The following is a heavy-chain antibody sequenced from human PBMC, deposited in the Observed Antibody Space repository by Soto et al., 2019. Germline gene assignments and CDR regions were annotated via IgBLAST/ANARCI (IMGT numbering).Heavy chain of an antibody. CDR2: FDPEDGET. CDR3: ARDRHHDYGDYLSHPFDY. V-gene: IGHV1-24*01. CDR1: GYTLTELS. J-gene: IGHJ4*02. D-gene: IGHD4-17*01. Sequence: ASVKVSCKVSGYTLTELSMHWVRQAPGKGLEWMGGFDPEDGETIYAQKFQGRVTMTEDTSTGTAYMELSSLRSDDTAVYYCARDRHHDYGDYLSHPFDYWGQGTLVTVSS.